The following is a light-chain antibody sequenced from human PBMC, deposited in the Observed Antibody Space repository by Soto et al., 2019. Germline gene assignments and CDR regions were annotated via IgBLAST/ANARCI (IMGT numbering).Light chain of an antibody. CDR1: SGELGDYNY. V-gene: IGLV2-14*01. J-gene: IGLJ1*01. CDR3: SSYSTSISPYL. Sequence: QSVLNQPASVSGSPGQSITISCTGTSGELGDYNYVSWYQQHPGKAPKLMIYEVSNRPSWVSNRCSGAKTGNTASLTISGRQPADEADDYCSSYSTSISPYLFGTGTKVTAL. CDR2: EVS.